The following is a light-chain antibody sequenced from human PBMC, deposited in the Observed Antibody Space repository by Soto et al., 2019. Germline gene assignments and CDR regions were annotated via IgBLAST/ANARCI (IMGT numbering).Light chain of an antibody. J-gene: IGLJ3*02. CDR1: SGSVSTSYF. V-gene: IGLV8-61*01. Sequence: QTVVTQEPSFSVSPGRTVTLTCGLSSGSVSTSYFPSWYQQTPGQAPRPLIYSTNTRSSGVPDRFSGSILGSKAALTITGAQADDESDYYCVLYMGSGIWVFGGGTKLTVL. CDR3: VLYMGSGIWV. CDR2: STN.